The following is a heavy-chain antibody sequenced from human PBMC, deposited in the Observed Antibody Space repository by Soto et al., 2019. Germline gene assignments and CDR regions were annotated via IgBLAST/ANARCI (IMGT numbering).Heavy chain of an antibody. Sequence: SETLSLTCTVSGGSISSYYWSWIRQPPGKGLEWIGYIYYSGSTNYNPSLKSRVTISVDTSKYQFSLKLSSVTAADTAVYYCARDRGLRFLEWLAYGMDVWGQGTTVTVS. V-gene: IGHV4-59*01. CDR1: GGSISSYY. J-gene: IGHJ6*02. CDR2: IYYSGST. D-gene: IGHD3-3*01. CDR3: ARDRGLRFLEWLAYGMDV.